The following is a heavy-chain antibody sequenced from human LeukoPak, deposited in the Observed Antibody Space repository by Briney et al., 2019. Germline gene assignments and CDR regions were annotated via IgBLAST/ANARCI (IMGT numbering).Heavy chain of an antibody. D-gene: IGHD4-23*01. J-gene: IGHJ4*02. CDR2: ISWNSGSI. V-gene: IGHV3-9*01. Sequence: GRSLRLSCAASGFTFDDYAMHWVRQAPGKGLEFVSGISWNSGSIGYADSVKGRFTISRDNAKNSLYLQMNSLRAEDTALYYCAKDMYGGNSVLLDWGQGTLVTVSS. CDR1: GFTFDDYA. CDR3: AKDMYGGNSVLLD.